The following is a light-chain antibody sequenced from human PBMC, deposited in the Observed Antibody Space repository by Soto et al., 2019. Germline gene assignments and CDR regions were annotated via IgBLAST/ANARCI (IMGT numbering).Light chain of an antibody. CDR2: NNN. Sequence: QSVLTQPPSASGTPGQRVTISCSGGSSNIGRNSVSWYQQVPGTAPKLIIFNNNERPSGIPGRFSGSKSGASASLAIVGLQSEDEADYFCASWDDNLNGPLLFGGGTKL. CDR1: SSNIGRNS. J-gene: IGLJ2*01. CDR3: ASWDDNLNGPLL. V-gene: IGLV1-44*01.